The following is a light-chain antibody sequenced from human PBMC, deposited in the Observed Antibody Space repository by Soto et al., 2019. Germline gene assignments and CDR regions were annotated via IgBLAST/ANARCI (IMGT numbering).Light chain of an antibody. CDR3: QQYGSSPLT. V-gene: IGKV3-20*01. J-gene: IGKJ4*01. CDR2: GAS. CDR1: QSISSSY. Sequence: EILLTQSPATLSLSPGERATLSCRASQSISSSYLACYQQKPGQAPRLIIYGASSRATGIPDRFSGSGSGTDFTLTISRLEPEDFAVYYCQQYGSSPLTFGGGTKVEIK.